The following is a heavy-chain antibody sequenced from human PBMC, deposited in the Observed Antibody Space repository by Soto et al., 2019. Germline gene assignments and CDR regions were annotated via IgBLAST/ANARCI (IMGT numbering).Heavy chain of an antibody. CDR1: GSTLGWFW. V-gene: IGHV3-7*05. CDR2: IKQEGSKK. Sequence: EVQLEESGGGLVQPGGPLNPSFAASGSTLGWFWMPGVAQAPGGGREWVANIKQEGSKKSYLDSVRGRFTISRDNVRNSLYLQMDSLRAEDTALYYCARDVSPGSSSLYLDAFDIWGQGTMVIVSS. D-gene: IGHD6-13*01. J-gene: IGHJ3*02. CDR3: ARDVSPGSSSLYLDAFDI.